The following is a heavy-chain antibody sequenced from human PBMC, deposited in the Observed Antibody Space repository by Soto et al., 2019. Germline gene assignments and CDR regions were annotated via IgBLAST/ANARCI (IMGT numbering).Heavy chain of an antibody. CDR1: GSTFSSYG. CDR3: ARGSNGYHFDY. J-gene: IGHJ4*02. Sequence: PGGSLRLSCAASGSTFSSYGMHWVRQAPGKGLEWVAVISYDGSNKHYADSVKGRFTISRDNSKNTLYLQMNSLRAEDTAVYYCARGSNGYHFDYWGQGTLVTVSS. D-gene: IGHD5-12*01. V-gene: IGHV3-30*03. CDR2: ISYDGSNK.